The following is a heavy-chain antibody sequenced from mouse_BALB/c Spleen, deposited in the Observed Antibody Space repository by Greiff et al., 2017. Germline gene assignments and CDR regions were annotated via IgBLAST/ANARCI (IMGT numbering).Heavy chain of an antibody. Sequence: VQGVESGPGLVAPSQSLSITCTVSGFSLTSYGVHWVRQPPGKGLEWLGVIWAGGSTNYNSALMSRLSISKDNSKSQVFLKMNSLQTDDTAMYYCAREYGNYYAMDYWGQGTSVTVSS. CDR1: GFSLTSYG. J-gene: IGHJ4*01. CDR3: AREYGNYYAMDY. CDR2: IWAGGST. V-gene: IGHV2-9*02. D-gene: IGHD2-10*02.